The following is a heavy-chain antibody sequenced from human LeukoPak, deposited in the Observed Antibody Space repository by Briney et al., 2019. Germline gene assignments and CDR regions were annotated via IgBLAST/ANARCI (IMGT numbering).Heavy chain of an antibody. CDR2: ISDSGGST. Sequence: PGGSLRLSCVASGFSFSTYAMTWVRQGPGEGLEWVSVISDSGGSTYYADSVKGRFTISRDNSKNMLYLQMGSLRAEDMAVYHCARGPTVITFNAFDVWGQGTMVTVSS. D-gene: IGHD4-17*01. V-gene: IGHV3-23*01. CDR1: GFSFSTYA. CDR3: ARGPTVITFNAFDV. J-gene: IGHJ3*01.